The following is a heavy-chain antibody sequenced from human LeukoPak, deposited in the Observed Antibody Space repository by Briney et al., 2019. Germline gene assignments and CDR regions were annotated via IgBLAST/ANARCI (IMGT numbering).Heavy chain of an antibody. J-gene: IGHJ3*01. Sequence: GGSLRLSCAASGFTFSSHTMNWVRQAPGKGLEWVSSISSTSTSIYHADSVEGRFTISRDNTKNSLYLQMDSLRAEDTAVYYCARGFRAFDFWAQGTMVTVSS. V-gene: IGHV3-21*01. CDR3: ARGFRAFDF. CDR1: GFTFSSHT. CDR2: ISSTSTSI.